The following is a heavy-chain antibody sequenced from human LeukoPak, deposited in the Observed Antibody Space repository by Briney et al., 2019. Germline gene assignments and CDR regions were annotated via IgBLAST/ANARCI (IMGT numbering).Heavy chain of an antibody. CDR2: INPSGGST. CDR1: GYTFTSYY. V-gene: IGHV1-46*01. J-gene: IGHJ5*02. CDR3: ARDRSPYGDYGWFDP. Sequence: ASVKVSCKASGYTFTSYYMHWVRQASGQGLEWMGIINPSGGSTSYAQKFQGRVTMTRDTSTSTVYMELSSLRPEDTAVYYCARDRSPYGDYGWFDPWGQGTLVTVSS. D-gene: IGHD4-17*01.